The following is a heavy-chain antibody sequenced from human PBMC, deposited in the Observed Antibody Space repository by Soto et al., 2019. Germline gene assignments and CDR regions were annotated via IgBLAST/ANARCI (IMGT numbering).Heavy chain of an antibody. D-gene: IGHD6-13*01. J-gene: IGHJ6*02. CDR3: ATRFSSSWTDYYYGMDV. Sequence: ASVKVSCKASGYTFTGYYMHWVRQAPGQGLEWMGIINPSGGSTSYAQKFQGRVTMTRDTSTSTVYMELSSLRSEDTAVYYCATRFSSSWTDYYYGMDVWGQGTTVTVSS. CDR1: GYTFTGYY. V-gene: IGHV1-46*01. CDR2: INPSGGST.